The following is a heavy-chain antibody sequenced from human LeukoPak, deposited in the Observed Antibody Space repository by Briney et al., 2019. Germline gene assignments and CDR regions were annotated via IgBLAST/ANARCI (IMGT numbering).Heavy chain of an antibody. J-gene: IGHJ5*02. CDR1: GFTFSRYW. Sequence: GGSLRLSCAASGFTFSRYWMHWVRQAPGKGLVWVSRINPDGTRTAFADSVKGRFTISRDNAENTLFLQMDSLGAEDTAVYYCARASSPSILNWFDPWGQGTLVTVSS. CDR2: INPDGTRT. V-gene: IGHV3-74*01. D-gene: IGHD2-2*01. CDR3: ARASSPSILNWFDP.